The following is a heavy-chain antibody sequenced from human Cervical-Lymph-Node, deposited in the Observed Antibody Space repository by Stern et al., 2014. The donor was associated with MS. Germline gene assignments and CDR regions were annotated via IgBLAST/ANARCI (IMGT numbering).Heavy chain of an antibody. CDR2: IHPNSGDT. D-gene: IGHD2-21*01. CDR1: GYTFTDYY. J-gene: IGHJ4*02. CDR3: ARGLATALIADF. Sequence: VQLVESGADVKKPGASLKVSCKASGYTFTDYYMQWVRPAPGQGLEWMGWIHPNSGDTNDARKFQGRVTLTRDTSISTAYLELSRLTYDDTAVYYCARGLATALIADFWGQGTLVTVS. V-gene: IGHV1-2*02.